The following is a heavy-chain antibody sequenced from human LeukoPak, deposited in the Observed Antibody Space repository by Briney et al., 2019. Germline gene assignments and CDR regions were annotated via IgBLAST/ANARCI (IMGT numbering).Heavy chain of an antibody. V-gene: IGHV3-23*01. D-gene: IGHD3-10*01. CDR2: ISGSGTST. CDR3: AKEPASGSCFDY. J-gene: IGHJ4*02. CDR1: GYTFNSYA. Sequence: PGGSLRLSCTASGYTFNSYAMSLVRQAPGKGLEWVSGISGSGTSTYYADSVKGRFTISRDNSKNTLYLQMNSLRAEDTALYYCAKEPASGSCFDYWGQGTLVTVSS.